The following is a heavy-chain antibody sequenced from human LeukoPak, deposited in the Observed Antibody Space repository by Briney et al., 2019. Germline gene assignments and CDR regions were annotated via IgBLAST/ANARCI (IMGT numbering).Heavy chain of an antibody. Sequence: SQTLSLTCTVSGGSISSGGYYWSWIRQHPGKGLEWIGYIYYSGSTYYNPSLKGRVTISVDTSKNQFSLKLSSVTAADTAVYYCARGGYSSSWPNMDVWGKGTTVTVSS. J-gene: IGHJ6*03. D-gene: IGHD6-13*01. V-gene: IGHV4-31*03. CDR2: IYYSGST. CDR3: ARGGYSSSWPNMDV. CDR1: GGSISSGGYY.